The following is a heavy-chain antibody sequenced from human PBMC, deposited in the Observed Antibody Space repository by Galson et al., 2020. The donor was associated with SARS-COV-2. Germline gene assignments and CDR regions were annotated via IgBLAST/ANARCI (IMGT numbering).Heavy chain of an antibody. CDR3: TRGQVGNALDI. V-gene: IGHV3-13*01. CDR2: AGSVGDT. CDR1: GFTFSDYD. Sequence: GGSLRLSCAASGFTFSDYDMHWVRQASGKSLEWVSLAGSVGDTYYLGSVKGRFIISRDNAKSSLYLQMNSLTAGDTAIYYCTRGQVGNALDIWGQGTLVTVSS. J-gene: IGHJ3*02. D-gene: IGHD1-26*01.